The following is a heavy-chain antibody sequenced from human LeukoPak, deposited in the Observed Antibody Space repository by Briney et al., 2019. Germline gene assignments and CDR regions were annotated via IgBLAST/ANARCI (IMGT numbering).Heavy chain of an antibody. V-gene: IGHV1-46*01. CDR2: IDPSGGST. Sequence: ASVEVSCKASGYTFTTYYMHWVRQAPGEGLEWMGFIDPSGGSTTYAQNFQGRVTMTRDMSTSTVYMELSSLRSEDTALYYCARNVHSGFDYWGQGSLVTVSS. CDR3: ARNVHSGFDY. CDR1: GYTFTTYY. J-gene: IGHJ4*02. D-gene: IGHD3-10*01.